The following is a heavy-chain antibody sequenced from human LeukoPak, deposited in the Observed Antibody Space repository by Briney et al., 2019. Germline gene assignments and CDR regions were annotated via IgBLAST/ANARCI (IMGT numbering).Heavy chain of an antibody. V-gene: IGHV3-21*01. J-gene: IGHJ6*02. CDR3: ARGLFYCSGGSCHYYYGMDV. D-gene: IGHD2-15*01. Sequence: GGSLRLSCAASGFTFSSYSMNWVRQAPGKGLEWVSSISSSSSYIYYADSVKGRFTISRDNAKNSLYLQMNSLRAEDTAVYYCARGLFYCSGGSCHYYYGMDVWGQGTTVTVSS. CDR1: GFTFSSYS. CDR2: ISSSSSYI.